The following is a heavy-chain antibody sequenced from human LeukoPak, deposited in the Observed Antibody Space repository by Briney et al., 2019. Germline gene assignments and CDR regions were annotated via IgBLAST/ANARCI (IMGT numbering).Heavy chain of an antibody. Sequence: GESLKISCKGSGYSFTSYWIGWVRRMPGKGLEWMGIIYPGDSDTRYSPSFQGQVTISADKSIITAYLQWSSLKASDTAMYYCARQLKGYYDSSGYYGYWGQGTLVTVSS. V-gene: IGHV5-51*01. J-gene: IGHJ4*02. CDR3: ARQLKGYYDSSGYYGY. CDR1: GYSFTSYW. D-gene: IGHD3-22*01. CDR2: IYPGDSDT.